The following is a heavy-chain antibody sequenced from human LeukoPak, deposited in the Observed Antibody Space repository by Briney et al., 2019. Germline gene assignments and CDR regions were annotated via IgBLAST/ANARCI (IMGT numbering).Heavy chain of an antibody. CDR3: ARDRLSGVITFDY. CDR1: AFSFSTYS. CDR2: ISGTSSAI. Sequence: GGSLRLSCAASAFSFSTYSMNWVRQAPGKGLEWISYISGTSSAIYYADSVKGRFTISRDNAKNSLYLQMNSLRAEDTAVYYCARDRLSGVITFDYWGQGTLVTVSS. V-gene: IGHV3-48*04. J-gene: IGHJ4*02. D-gene: IGHD3-22*01.